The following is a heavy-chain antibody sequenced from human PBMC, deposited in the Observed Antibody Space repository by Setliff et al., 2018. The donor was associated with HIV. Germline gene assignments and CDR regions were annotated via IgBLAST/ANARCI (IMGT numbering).Heavy chain of an antibody. CDR1: GGPSSGY. D-gene: IGHD6-13*01. J-gene: IGHJ4*02. CDR2: ISHSGST. CDR3: VASSSWSCRLNY. Sequence: SETLSLTCAVYGGPSSGYWSWVRQSPGKGLEWIGEISHSGSTNYNLSLKSRAAISADTSKKQFSLKQTSVTAADTGIYYCVASSSWSCRLNYWGQGTQVTVSS. V-gene: IGHV4-34*01.